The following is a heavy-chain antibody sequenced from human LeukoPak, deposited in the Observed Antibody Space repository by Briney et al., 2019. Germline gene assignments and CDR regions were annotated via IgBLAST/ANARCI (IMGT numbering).Heavy chain of an antibody. D-gene: IGHD4-11*01. CDR2: MHYSGST. CDR3: ARHTYSNFVLDY. Sequence: PSETLSLTCTVSGGSISNYYWSWIRQPPGKGLEWIGCMHYSGSTKYNPSLKSRVTTSVDTSRNQFPLKLSSVTAADTAVYYCARHTYSNFVLDYWGQGTLVTVSS. J-gene: IGHJ4*02. V-gene: IGHV4-59*08. CDR1: GGSISNYY.